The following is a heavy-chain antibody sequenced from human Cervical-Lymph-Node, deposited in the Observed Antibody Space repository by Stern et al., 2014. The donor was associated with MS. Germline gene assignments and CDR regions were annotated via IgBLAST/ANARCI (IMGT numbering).Heavy chain of an antibody. CDR3: AREGRFFDWLSH. J-gene: IGHJ4*02. CDR1: GYTFTDSF. CDR2: INPKPGGT. Sequence: VQLVESGAEVKKPGASVRVSCKPSGYTFTDSFIHWVRQAPGQGLEWVGRINPKPGGTNYPQKLQGRITMTRDTSISTAYMELKRLRSDDTAVYYCAREGRFFDWLSHWGQGAQVTVSS. V-gene: IGHV1-2*06. D-gene: IGHD3-9*01.